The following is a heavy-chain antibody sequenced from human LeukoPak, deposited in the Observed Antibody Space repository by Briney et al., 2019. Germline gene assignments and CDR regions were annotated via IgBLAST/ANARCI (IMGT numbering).Heavy chain of an antibody. CDR3: TTVGSAWNFDY. V-gene: IGHV3-15*01. D-gene: IGHD6-25*01. Sequence: NPGGSLRLSCAASGFTFSIAWMTWVRQAPGKGLEWVGRIKSKRDGGSMDYAAPVKGRFTISRDDSKDMLYLQMNSLEIEDAAVYYCTTVGSAWNFDYWGQGTLVTVSS. J-gene: IGHJ4*02. CDR1: GFTFSIAW. CDR2: IKSKRDGGSM.